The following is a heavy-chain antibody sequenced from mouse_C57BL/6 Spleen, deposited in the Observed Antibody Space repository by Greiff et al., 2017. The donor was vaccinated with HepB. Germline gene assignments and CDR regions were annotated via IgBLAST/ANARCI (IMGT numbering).Heavy chain of an antibody. CDR1: GFTFSSYA. D-gene: IGHD2-3*01. CDR3: ARDDGYYFAWFAY. V-gene: IGHV5-4*01. Sequence: EVQLKESGGGLVKPGGSLKLSCAASGFTFSSYAMSWVRQTPEKRLEWVATISDGGSYTYYPDNVKGRFTISRDNAKNNLYLQMSHLKSEDTAMYYCARDDGYYFAWFAYWGQGTLVTVSA. CDR2: ISDGGSYT. J-gene: IGHJ3*01.